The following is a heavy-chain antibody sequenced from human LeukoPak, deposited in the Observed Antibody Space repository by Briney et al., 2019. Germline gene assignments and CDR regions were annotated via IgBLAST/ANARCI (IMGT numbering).Heavy chain of an antibody. CDR3: ARDGKSQGQYCSSTSCYAYYYYGMDV. CDR2: ISISSNYI. V-gene: IGHV3-21*04. D-gene: IGHD2-2*01. Sequence: GGSLRLSCAASGFTFNTYNMNWVRQAPGKGLEWVSSISISSNYIYYADSVKGRFTISRDNAKNSLYLQMNSLRAEDTAVYYCARDGKSQGQYCSSTSCYAYYYYGMDVWGQGTTVTVSS. CDR1: GFTFNTYN. J-gene: IGHJ6*02.